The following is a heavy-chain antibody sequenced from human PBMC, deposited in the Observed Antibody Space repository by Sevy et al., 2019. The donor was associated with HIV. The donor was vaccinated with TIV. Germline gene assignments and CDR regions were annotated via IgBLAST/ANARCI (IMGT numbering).Heavy chain of an antibody. V-gene: IGHV3-7*03. Sequence: GGSLRLSCAASGFSFSNYWMSWVRQAPGKGLERVANIKRDGSEKYYVASVKGRFTISRDNAKTSLFLQMNSLRGEDTAVYYCARDCSSASCLWGMDVWGQGTTVTVSS. CDR1: GFSFSNYW. J-gene: IGHJ6*02. CDR2: IKRDGSEK. D-gene: IGHD2-2*01. CDR3: ARDCSSASCLWGMDV.